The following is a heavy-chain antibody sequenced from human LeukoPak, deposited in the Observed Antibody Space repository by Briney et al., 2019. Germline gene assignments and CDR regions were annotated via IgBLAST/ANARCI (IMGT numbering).Heavy chain of an antibody. Sequence: SETLSLTCTVSGGSISSYYWSWIRQPAGKGLEWIGRIYTSGSTNYNPSLKSRVTMSVDTSKNQFSLKLSSVTAADTAVYYCASAYYYDSSGYPYYYYMDVWGKGTTVTVSS. CDR3: ASAYYYDSSGYPYYYYMDV. CDR1: GGSISSYY. D-gene: IGHD3-22*01. CDR2: IYTSGST. J-gene: IGHJ6*03. V-gene: IGHV4-4*07.